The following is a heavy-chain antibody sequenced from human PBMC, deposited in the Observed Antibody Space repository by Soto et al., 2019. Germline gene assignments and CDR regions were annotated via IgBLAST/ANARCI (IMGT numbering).Heavy chain of an antibody. V-gene: IGHV4-59*11. D-gene: IGHD2-2*01. Sequence: SETLSLTCTVSGGSMSKHYLSWLRQSPGKGPEWVGFIFHSGGTSFNPSLRSRVSISVDTSRSQVSLELRSVTAADTAIYYCARYSSTSCHPAYCFDYWGQGTLVTVYS. CDR2: IFHSGGT. CDR3: ARYSSTSCHPAYCFDY. J-gene: IGHJ4*02. CDR1: GGSMSKHY.